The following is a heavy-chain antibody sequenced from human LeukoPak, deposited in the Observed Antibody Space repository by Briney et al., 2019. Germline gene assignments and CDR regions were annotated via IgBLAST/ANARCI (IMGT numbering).Heavy chain of an antibody. V-gene: IGHV3-74*01. Sequence: GGSLRLSCAASGFTFSSYWMHWVRQAPGKGLVWVSRISSDGSRTTYADSVRGRFTISRDNAKNTLYLQMNSLRAEDTAVYYCARDDQDAFDIWGQGTMVTVSS. CDR1: GFTFSSYW. CDR2: ISSDGSRT. J-gene: IGHJ3*02. CDR3: ARDDQDAFDI.